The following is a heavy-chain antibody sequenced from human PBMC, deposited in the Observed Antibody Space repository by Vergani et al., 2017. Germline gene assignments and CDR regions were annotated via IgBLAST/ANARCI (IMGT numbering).Heavy chain of an antibody. V-gene: IGHV3-66*01. J-gene: IGHJ6*02. CDR3: ARVMVTYYYFYGMDV. CDR2: IYSGDST. CDR1: GFSASNNY. Sequence: DVQLVESGGGLVQPGGSLRLSCAASGFSASNNYMTWVRQAPGKGLEWVSVIYSGDSTYYADSMKGRFTISRDNSKNTLYLQMNSLRVEDTAVYYCARVMVTYYYFYGMDVWGQGTTVTVSS. D-gene: IGHD2-8*01.